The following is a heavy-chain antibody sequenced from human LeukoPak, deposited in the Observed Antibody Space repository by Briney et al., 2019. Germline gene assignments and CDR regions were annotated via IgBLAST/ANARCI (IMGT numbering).Heavy chain of an antibody. V-gene: IGHV4-39*07. Sequence: SETLSLTCTVSGGSISSSSYYWGWIRLPPGKGLEWIGSIYYSGSTYYNPSLKSRVTISVDTSKNQFSLKLSSVTAADTAVYYCARGAAELGAFDIWGQGTMVTVSS. D-gene: IGHD1-26*01. CDR3: ARGAAELGAFDI. CDR1: GGSISSSSYY. CDR2: IYYSGST. J-gene: IGHJ3*02.